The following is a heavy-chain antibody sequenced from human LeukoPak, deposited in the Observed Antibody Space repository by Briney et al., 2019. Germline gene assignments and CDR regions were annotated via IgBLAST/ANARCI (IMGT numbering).Heavy chain of an antibody. CDR3: ARGVSGYYLYYYYYYMDV. D-gene: IGHD3-22*01. V-gene: IGHV1-46*01. CDR2: INPSGGST. CDR1: GYTFTSYY. J-gene: IGHJ6*03. Sequence: ASVKVSCKASGYTFTSYYMHWVRQAPGQGLEWMGIINPSGGSTSYAQKFQGRVTMTRDMSTSTVYMELSSLRSEDTAVYYCARGVSGYYLYYYYYYMDVWGKGTTVTVSS.